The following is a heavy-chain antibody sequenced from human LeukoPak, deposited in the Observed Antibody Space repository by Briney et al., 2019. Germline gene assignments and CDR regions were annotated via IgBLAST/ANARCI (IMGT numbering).Heavy chain of an antibody. CDR1: GYTFTRYG. Sequence: GASANVSCKASGYTFTRYGISWVRQAPGQGLEWMGWIGAYNGNTNYAQKLQDRVTMTTDTSTSTAYMELRSLRSDDTAAYYCARDLRYSSGWYRNDYWGQGTLVTVSS. J-gene: IGHJ4*02. CDR3: ARDLRYSSGWYRNDY. CDR2: IGAYNGNT. D-gene: IGHD6-19*01. V-gene: IGHV1-18*01.